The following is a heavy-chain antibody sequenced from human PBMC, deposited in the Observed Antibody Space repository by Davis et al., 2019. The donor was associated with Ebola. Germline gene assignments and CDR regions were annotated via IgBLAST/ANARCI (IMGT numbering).Heavy chain of an antibody. CDR2: INTNTGNP. CDR3: ARGGGLLWFGELLYPMDV. J-gene: IGHJ6*04. V-gene: IGHV7-4-1*02. D-gene: IGHD3-10*01. CDR1: GYTFTTYT. Sequence: AASVKVSCKASGYTFTTYTITWVRQAPGQGLEWMGWINTNTGNPTYAQGFTGRFVFSLDTSVSTAYLQISSLKAEDTAVYYCARGGGLLWFGELLYPMDVWGKGTTVTVSS.